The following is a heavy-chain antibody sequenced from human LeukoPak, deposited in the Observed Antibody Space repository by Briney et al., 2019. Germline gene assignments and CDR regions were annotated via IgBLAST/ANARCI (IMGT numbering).Heavy chain of an antibody. D-gene: IGHD2-2*01. CDR1: GFTFDDYT. Sequence: GGSLRLSCAASGFTFDDYTMHWVRQAPGKGLEWVSLISWDGGSTYYADSVKGRFTISRDNSKNPLYLQMNSLRTEDTALYYCAKGGCSNTSCYYYGMDVWGQGTTVTVSS. J-gene: IGHJ6*02. CDR3: AKGGCSNTSCYYYGMDV. CDR2: ISWDGGST. V-gene: IGHV3-43*01.